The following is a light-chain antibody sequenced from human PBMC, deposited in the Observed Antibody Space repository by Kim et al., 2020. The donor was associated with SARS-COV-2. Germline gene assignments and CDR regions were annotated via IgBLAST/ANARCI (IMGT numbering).Light chain of an antibody. CDR2: DAS. Sequence: EIVLTQSPATLSLFPGERATLSCRASQSVSSFLAWYQQKPGQAPRLFIYDASNRATGIPARFSGSGSETDLTLTISSLEPEDFAVYYCQQRSNWPPGFGQGTKVDIK. J-gene: IGKJ1*01. V-gene: IGKV3-11*01. CDR1: QSVSSF. CDR3: QQRSNWPPG.